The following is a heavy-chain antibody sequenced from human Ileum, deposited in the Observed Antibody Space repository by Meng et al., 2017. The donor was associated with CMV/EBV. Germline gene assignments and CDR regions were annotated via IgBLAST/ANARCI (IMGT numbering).Heavy chain of an antibody. CDR1: GFNLSDSV. Sequence: SGFNLSDSVMHWVSQAPGEGLGYVSAINTDGSSTHYADSVKDRFINSKDDSKNTLYLQMGGLRAEDTAMYYCANESGTSGRAGYFGYWGQGTLVTVSS. D-gene: IGHD6-19*01. CDR2: INTDGSST. J-gene: IGHJ4*02. V-gene: IGHV3-64*02. CDR3: ANESGTSGRAGYFGY.